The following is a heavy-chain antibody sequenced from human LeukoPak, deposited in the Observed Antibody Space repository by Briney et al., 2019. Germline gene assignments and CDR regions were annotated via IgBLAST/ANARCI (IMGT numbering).Heavy chain of an antibody. V-gene: IGHV4-59*11. Sequence: SETLSLTCTFSGGSISSHYWSWIRQPPGEGLDWLGYISKSGSTNYNPSLKSRVTISVDTSKNQFSLKLTSATAADTGVYYCARWGGIRSFCGGDCAFDIWGQGTTVTVSS. D-gene: IGHD2-21*02. CDR1: GGSISSHY. CDR2: ISKSGST. CDR3: ARWGGIRSFCGGDCAFDI. J-gene: IGHJ3*02.